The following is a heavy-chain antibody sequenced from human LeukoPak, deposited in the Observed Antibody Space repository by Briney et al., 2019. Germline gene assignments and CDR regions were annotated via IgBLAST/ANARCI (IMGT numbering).Heavy chain of an antibody. CDR1: GGSISSYY. Sequence: SETLSLTCTVSGGSISSYYWSWIRQPPGKGLEWIGYIYYSGSTDYNPSLKSRVTISVDTSKNQFSLKLSSVTAAGTAMYYCARRKYFGRASNLFDIWGKGKM. D-gene: IGHD3-9*01. CDR3: ARRKYFGRASNLFDI. CDR2: IYYSGST. J-gene: IGHJ3*02. V-gene: IGHV4-59*01.